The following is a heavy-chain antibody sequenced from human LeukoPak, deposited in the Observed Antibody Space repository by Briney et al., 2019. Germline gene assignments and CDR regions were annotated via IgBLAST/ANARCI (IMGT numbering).Heavy chain of an antibody. CDR3: VRGVGVSRFNYFDP. V-gene: IGHV3-33*08. J-gene: IGHJ5*02. D-gene: IGHD5-24*01. CDR2: IWYDASDR. CDR1: GFTFSSYA. Sequence: PGGSLRLSCAASGFTFSSYAMSWVRQAPGKGLEWVAVIWYDASDRYYADSVKGRFTISRDNSKNTLFLQMNSLRDDDTAVYYCVRGVGVSRFNYFDPWGQGTLVVVSS.